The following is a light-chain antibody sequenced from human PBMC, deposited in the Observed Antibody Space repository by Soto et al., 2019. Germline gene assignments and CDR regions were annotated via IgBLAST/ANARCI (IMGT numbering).Light chain of an antibody. Sequence: VIIQSPDSLVESKKERATINCKSSQSVLYISNNKNYLAWYQQKPGQPPRLLIYWASTRESGVPDRFSGSGSGTDFTLTISSLQAEDVAVYYGQQYYRSITFGQGTRLEIK. CDR1: QSVLYISNNKNY. CDR2: WAS. J-gene: IGKJ5*01. V-gene: IGKV4-1*01. CDR3: QQYYRSIT.